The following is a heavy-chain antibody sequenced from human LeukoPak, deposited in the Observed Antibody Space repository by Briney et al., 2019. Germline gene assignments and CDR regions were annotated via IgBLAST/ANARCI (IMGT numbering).Heavy chain of an antibody. CDR2: INSDGSIT. CDR3: AKDSRSLGATTTEDY. J-gene: IGHJ4*02. CDR1: GFTFSSYW. V-gene: IGHV3-74*01. Sequence: GGSLRLSCAASGFTFSSYWMHWVRQAPGKGLVWVSRINSDGSITSYADSVKGRFTISRDNSKNRLYLQMNSLRAEDTAVYYCAKDSRSLGATTTEDYWGQGTLVTVSS. D-gene: IGHD1-26*01.